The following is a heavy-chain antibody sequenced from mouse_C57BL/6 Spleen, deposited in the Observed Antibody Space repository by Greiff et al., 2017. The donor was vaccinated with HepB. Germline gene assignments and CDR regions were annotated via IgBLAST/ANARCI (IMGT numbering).Heavy chain of an antibody. CDR2: IHPNSGST. Sequence: VQLQQPGAELVKPGASVKLSCKASGYTFTSYWMHWVKQRPGQGLEWIGMIHPNSGSTNYNEKFKSKATLTVDKSSSTAYMQLSSLTSEDSAVYYCARKGLITTVVALDYWGQGTTLTVSS. D-gene: IGHD1-1*01. CDR3: ARKGLITTVVALDY. CDR1: GYTFTSYW. J-gene: IGHJ2*01. V-gene: IGHV1-64*01.